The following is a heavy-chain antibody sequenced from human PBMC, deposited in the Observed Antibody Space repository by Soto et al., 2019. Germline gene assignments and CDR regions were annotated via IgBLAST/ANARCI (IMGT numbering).Heavy chain of an antibody. V-gene: IGHV3-30-3*01. CDR2: ISYDGSNK. CDR1: GFTFSSYA. CDR3: AKETYAFWSGYPFDY. D-gene: IGHD3-3*01. J-gene: IGHJ4*02. Sequence: GGSLRLSCAASGFTFSSYAMHWVRQAPGKGLEWVAVISYDGSNKYYADSVKGRFTISRDNSKNTLYLQMNSLRAEDTAVYYCAKETYAFWSGYPFDYWGQGTLSTVSS.